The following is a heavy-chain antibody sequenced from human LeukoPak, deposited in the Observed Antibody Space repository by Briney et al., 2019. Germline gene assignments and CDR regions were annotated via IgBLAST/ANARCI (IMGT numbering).Heavy chain of an antibody. CDR2: IYHSGST. J-gene: IGHJ3*02. D-gene: IGHD2-2*01. CDR3: ARDSPSTSGGSDAFDI. Sequence: GTLSLTCAVSGGSISSSNWWRWVRQPPGTGLEWIGEIYHSGSTNYNPSLKSRVTISVNKSKNQFSLKLSSVTAADTAVYYCARDSPSTSGGSDAFDIWGQGTMVTVSS. CDR1: GGSISSSNW. V-gene: IGHV4-4*02.